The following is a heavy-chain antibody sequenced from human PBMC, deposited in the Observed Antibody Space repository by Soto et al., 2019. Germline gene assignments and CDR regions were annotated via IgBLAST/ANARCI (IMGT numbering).Heavy chain of an antibody. CDR1: GGTFSTYA. V-gene: IGHV1-69*12. Sequence: QVQLVQSGAEVKKPESSVKVSCKAPGGTFSTYAISWVRQAPGQGLEWMGGIIPMVGTANYAQRFQDRVTITADESTNTVYMELSSLGSEDTAVYFCASGIQLWLRRINDGYSGWGQGTLVTVSS. CDR2: IIPMVGTA. D-gene: IGHD5-18*01. CDR3: ASGIQLWLRRINDGYSG. J-gene: IGHJ4*02.